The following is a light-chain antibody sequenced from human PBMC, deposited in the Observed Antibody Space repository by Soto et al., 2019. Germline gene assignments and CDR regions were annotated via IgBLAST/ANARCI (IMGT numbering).Light chain of an antibody. CDR3: GTWDSSLDAAV. CDR2: DNY. Sequence: QSVLTQPPSVSEAPGQTVTISCSGSSSNIGNSYVSWYQQLPGTAPRLVIFDNYKRPSEIPDRFSGSKSVTSATLDITGLQPGDEADYYCGTWDSSLDAAVFGGGTKLTVL. CDR1: SSNIGNSY. V-gene: IGLV1-51*01. J-gene: IGLJ2*01.